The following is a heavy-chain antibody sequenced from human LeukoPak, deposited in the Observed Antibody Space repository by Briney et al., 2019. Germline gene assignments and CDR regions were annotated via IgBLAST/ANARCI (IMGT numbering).Heavy chain of an antibody. D-gene: IGHD2-8*01. Sequence: GASVKVSSKASGYTFTGYYMHWVRQAPGQGLEWMGWINPNIGGANYAQKFQGRVTMTRDTSISTAYMELRSLRSDDTAVYYCARDNRSWVMVYAISWGFDAFDIWGQGTMVTVSS. CDR3: ARDNRSWVMVYAISWGFDAFDI. V-gene: IGHV1-2*02. J-gene: IGHJ3*02. CDR2: INPNIGGA. CDR1: GYTFTGYY.